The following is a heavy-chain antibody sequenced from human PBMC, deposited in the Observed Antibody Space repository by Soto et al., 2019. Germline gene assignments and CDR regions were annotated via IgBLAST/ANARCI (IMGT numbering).Heavy chain of an antibody. J-gene: IGHJ6*02. Sequence: SEILSLTCTVSYRSIDGSYRSWIQQPPGKGLEWIGYMYNTGSTVYNPSFKSRVTISVDTSKNQFSLKLNSVTAADTAVYYCARDLWGYCGTDCYPLDVWGQGTTVT. CDR2: MYNTGST. D-gene: IGHD2-21*02. V-gene: IGHV4-59*01. CDR3: ARDLWGYCGTDCYPLDV. CDR1: YRSIDGSY.